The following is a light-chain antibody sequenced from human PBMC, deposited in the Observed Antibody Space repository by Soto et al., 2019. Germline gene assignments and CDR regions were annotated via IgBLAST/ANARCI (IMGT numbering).Light chain of an antibody. J-gene: IGKJ1*01. CDR2: GTS. CDR3: HPYGSSPRT. V-gene: IGKV3-20*01. Sequence: EIVLTQSPGTLSLSPGERASLSCRASQSVRSSSLAWYQQKPGQAPRLLIYGTSSRASGIPDRFSGSGSGTDFSLTISRLEPEESAMYYCHPYGSSPRTLGQGTKVDIK. CDR1: QSVRSSS.